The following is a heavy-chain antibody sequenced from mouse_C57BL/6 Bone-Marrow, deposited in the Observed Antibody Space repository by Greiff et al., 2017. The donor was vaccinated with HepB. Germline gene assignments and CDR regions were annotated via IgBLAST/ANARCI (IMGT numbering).Heavy chain of an antibody. CDR3: ARYGTVVLDY. D-gene: IGHD1-1*01. J-gene: IGHJ2*01. CDR1: GYTFTSYG. Sequence: QVQLQQSGAELARPGASVKLSCKASGYTFTSYGISWVKQRTGQGLEWTGEIYPRSGNTYYNEKFKGKATLTADKSSSTAYMELRSLTSEDSAVYFCARYGTVVLDYWGQGTTLTVSS. CDR2: IYPRSGNT. V-gene: IGHV1-81*01.